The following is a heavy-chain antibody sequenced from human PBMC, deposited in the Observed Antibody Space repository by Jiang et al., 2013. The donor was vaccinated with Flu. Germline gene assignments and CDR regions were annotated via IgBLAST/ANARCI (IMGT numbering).Heavy chain of an antibody. J-gene: IGHJ4*02. CDR1: GFIFSNYN. D-gene: IGHD5-12*01. V-gene: IGHV3-48*01. CDR3: ARNWGYETYYYDY. Sequence: VQLLESGGGLVQPGGSLRLSCAASGFIFSNYNMNWVRQAPGKGLEWVSYISSSSGTIYYADSVKGRFTISRDNAKNSLSLQMNSLRAEDTAVYYCARNWGYETYYYDYWGQGTLVTVSS. CDR2: ISSSSGTI.